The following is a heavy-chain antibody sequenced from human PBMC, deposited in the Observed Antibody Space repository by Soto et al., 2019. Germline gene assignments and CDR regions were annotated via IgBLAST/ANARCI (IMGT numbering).Heavy chain of an antibody. CDR1: GAPISRGY. CDR3: VRSGVDDRPSYFWFYFAY. Sequence: SETLSLTCTVSGAPISRGYWSWIRPSPGKGLEWIGYIYYDGRTHYNPSLRSRVTISVDTSKNQFSLILTSVTAADTAVYHCVRSGVDDRPSYFWFYFAYWGQASLVT. CDR2: IYYDGRT. J-gene: IGHJ4*02. D-gene: IGHD3-3*01. V-gene: IGHV4-30-4*01.